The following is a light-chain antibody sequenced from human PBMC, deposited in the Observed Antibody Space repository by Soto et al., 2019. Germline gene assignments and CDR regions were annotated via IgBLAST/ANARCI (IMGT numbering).Light chain of an antibody. V-gene: IGKV3-20*01. CDR3: QQFHSSSWT. CDR1: QSLTGGY. CDR2: GAS. Sequence: IVLTQSPGTLSLSPGERATLSCRASQSLTGGYLAWYQQRPGQAPRLLISGASSRATGIPDRFIGCGSGTDFTLTISRVEPEDFAVYYCQQFHSSSWTFGQGTKVEI. J-gene: IGKJ1*01.